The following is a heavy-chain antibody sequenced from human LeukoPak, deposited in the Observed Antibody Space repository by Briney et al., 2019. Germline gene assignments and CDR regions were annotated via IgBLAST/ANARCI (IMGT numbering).Heavy chain of an antibody. V-gene: IGHV4-34*01. CDR3: ARRGIAARRYDY. J-gene: IGHJ4*02. Sequence: SETLSLTCAVYGGSFSGYYWSWIRQPPGKGLEWIGEINHSGSTNYNPSLKSRVTIPVDTSKNQFSLKLSSVTAADTAAYYCARRGIAARRYDYWGQGTLVTVSS. D-gene: IGHD6-6*01. CDR2: INHSGST. CDR1: GGSFSGYY.